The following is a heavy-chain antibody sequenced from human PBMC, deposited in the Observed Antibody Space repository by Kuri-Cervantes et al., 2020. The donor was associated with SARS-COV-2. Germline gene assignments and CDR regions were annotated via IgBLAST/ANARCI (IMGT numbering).Heavy chain of an antibody. CDR3: ARQKLGYIDS. J-gene: IGHJ4*02. V-gene: IGHV4-38-2*02. CDR2: IYHSGST. Sequence: SETLSLTCTVSGYSISSGYYWGWIRQPPGKGLEWIGSIYHSGSTYYNPSLKSRVTISVDTSKNQFSLKLSSVTAADTAVYYCARQKLGYIDSWGQGTLVTVGS. D-gene: IGHD5-12*01. CDR1: GYSISSGYY.